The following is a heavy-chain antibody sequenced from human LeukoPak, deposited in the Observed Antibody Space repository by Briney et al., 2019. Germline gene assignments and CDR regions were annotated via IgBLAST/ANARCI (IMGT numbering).Heavy chain of an antibody. V-gene: IGHV5-51*01. J-gene: IGHJ4*02. CDR2: IYPSDSDT. CDR1: GYSFTTYW. CDR3: ARQYSAYDY. Sequence: GESLKISCKGSGYSFTTYWIAWVRQMPGKGLEWMGIIYPSDSDTRYSPSFQGQVTISADKSISTAYLQWSSLTASDTAMYYCARQYSAYDYWGQGTLVTVSS. D-gene: IGHD5-12*01.